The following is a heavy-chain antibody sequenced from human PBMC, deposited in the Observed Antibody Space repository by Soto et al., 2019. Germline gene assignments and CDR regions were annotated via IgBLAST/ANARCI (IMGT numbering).Heavy chain of an antibody. CDR3: ARAPVTFLFLVGVRPYFFDF. D-gene: IGHD2-15*01. V-gene: IGHV4-31*03. CDR1: GGSIGSGGSY. CDR2: IFYSDSF. Sequence: SETLSLTCTVPGGSIGSGGSYWSWIRQRTGKGLEWIGYIFYSDSFYYTPSLKGRVVILADTSKNQFTLKLSSVTDAYTAVYYFARAPVTFLFLVGVRPYFFDFWSQGPLVTVXS. J-gene: IGHJ4*02.